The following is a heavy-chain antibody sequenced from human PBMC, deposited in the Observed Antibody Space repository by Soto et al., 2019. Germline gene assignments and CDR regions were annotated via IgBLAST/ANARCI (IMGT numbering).Heavy chain of an antibody. CDR3: TTDTMLGATSIDWFDP. CDR2: IKSKTDGGTT. Sequence: EVPLVESGGGLVKPGGSLRLSCAASGFTCSNAWMNGVRLAPGKGLEWVGRIKSKTDGGTTDYAAPVKGRFTISRDDSKNTLYLQMNSLKTEDTAVYYCTTDTMLGATSIDWFDPWGQGTLVTVSS. CDR1: GFTCSNAW. V-gene: IGHV3-15*07. J-gene: IGHJ5*02. D-gene: IGHD1-26*01.